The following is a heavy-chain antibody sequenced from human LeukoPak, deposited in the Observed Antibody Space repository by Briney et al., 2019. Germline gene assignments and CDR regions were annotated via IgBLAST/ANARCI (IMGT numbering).Heavy chain of an antibody. Sequence: SVKVSCKASGGTFSSYAISWVRQAPGQGLEWMGRIIPIFSIANYAQKFQGRVTITADKSTSTAYMELSSLRSEDTAVYYCARDLLRAYCGGDCYGSWFDPWGQGTLVTVSS. J-gene: IGHJ5*02. V-gene: IGHV1-69*04. CDR3: ARDLLRAYCGGDCYGSWFDP. D-gene: IGHD2-21*02. CDR1: GGTFSSYA. CDR2: IIPIFSIA.